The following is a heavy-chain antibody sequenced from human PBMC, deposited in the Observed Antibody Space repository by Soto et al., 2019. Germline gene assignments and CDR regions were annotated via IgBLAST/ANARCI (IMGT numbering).Heavy chain of an antibody. CDR2: IIHMFGTP. CDR1: GVTFNRQD. Sequence: SVKVSCKASGVTFNRQDMRWVRQAPGQGLEWMGGIIHMFGTPHYAEKFQDRVTITADESTGTAYLELSSLTSEDTAVYYCATSEGRDGDSFDYWGPGTLVTVSS. D-gene: IGHD1-26*01. J-gene: IGHJ4*02. CDR3: ATSEGRDGDSFDY. V-gene: IGHV1-69*13.